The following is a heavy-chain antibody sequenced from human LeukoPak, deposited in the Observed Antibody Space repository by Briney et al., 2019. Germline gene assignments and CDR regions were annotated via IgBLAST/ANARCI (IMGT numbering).Heavy chain of an antibody. J-gene: IGHJ6*02. CDR2: IGTSSGST. Sequence: GASVKVSCKASGYTFTSYGISWVRQAPGQGLEWMGWIGTSSGSTNYAQKLQGRVTMTTDTSTSTAYMELRSLRSDDTAVYYCARESLEGVKYYYGMDVWGQGTTVTVSS. V-gene: IGHV1-18*01. D-gene: IGHD2-8*01. CDR3: ARESLEGVKYYYGMDV. CDR1: GYTFTSYG.